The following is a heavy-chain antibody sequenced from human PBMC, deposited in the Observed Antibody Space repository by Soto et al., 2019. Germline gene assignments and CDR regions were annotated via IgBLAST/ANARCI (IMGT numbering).Heavy chain of an antibody. CDR1: GGSISSSSYY. Sequence: QLQLQESGPGLVKPSETLSLTCTVSGGSISSSSYYWGWIRQPPGKGLEWIGSIYYSGSTYYNPFLKGRVTLSVDTSKNQFSLTLSSVTAADTAVYYCARHDYGPHDPNSYGMDVWGQGTTVTVSS. CDR2: IYYSGST. J-gene: IGHJ6*02. CDR3: ARHDYGPHDPNSYGMDV. D-gene: IGHD4-17*01. V-gene: IGHV4-39*01.